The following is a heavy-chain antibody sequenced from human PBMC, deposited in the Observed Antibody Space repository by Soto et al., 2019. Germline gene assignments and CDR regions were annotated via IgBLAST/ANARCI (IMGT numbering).Heavy chain of an antibody. CDR2: MNPNRGNT. CDR3: ATGVRFRKPEEETSPHPVTYYYYIDV. D-gene: IGHD3-3*01. CDR1: GYTFTSYD. V-gene: IGHV1-8*01. J-gene: IGHJ6*03. Sequence: QVQLVQSGAEVKKPGASVKVSCKASGYTFTSYDINWVRQATGQGLELMGWMNPNRGNTGYAKKLQAGDTMTRNTSISSAYMDVGSLRSEDTAVYYCATGVRFRKPEEETSPHPVTYYYYIDVWGKGTTVTVSS.